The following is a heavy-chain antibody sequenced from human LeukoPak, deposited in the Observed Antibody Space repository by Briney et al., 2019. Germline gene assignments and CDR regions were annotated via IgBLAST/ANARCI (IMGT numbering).Heavy chain of an antibody. V-gene: IGHV3-74*01. CDR3: VSHVYGGSPFDI. CDR2: INTDGSTT. CDR1: GFTFSGYW. Sequence: PGGSLRLPCAASGFTFSGYWMHWVRQVPGKGLVWVSRINTDGSTTSYADSVKGRFTISRDNAENTLYLQMNSLRAEDTAVYHCVSHVYGGSPFDIWGQGTMVTVSS. D-gene: IGHD4-23*01. J-gene: IGHJ3*02.